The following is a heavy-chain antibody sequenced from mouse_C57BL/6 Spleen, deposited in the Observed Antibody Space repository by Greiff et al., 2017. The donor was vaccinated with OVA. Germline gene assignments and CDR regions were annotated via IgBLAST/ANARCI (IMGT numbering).Heavy chain of an antibody. CDR1: GFTFSDYY. CDR2: ISNGGGST. J-gene: IGHJ4*01. CDR3: ARNYGRAMDY. Sequence: EVQGVESGGGLVQPGGSLKLSCAASGFTFSDYYMYWVRQTPEKRLEWVAYISNGGGSTYYPDTVKGRFTISRDNAKNTLYLQMSRLKSEDTAMYYCARNYGRAMDYWGQGTSVTVSS. V-gene: IGHV5-12*01. D-gene: IGHD2-4*01.